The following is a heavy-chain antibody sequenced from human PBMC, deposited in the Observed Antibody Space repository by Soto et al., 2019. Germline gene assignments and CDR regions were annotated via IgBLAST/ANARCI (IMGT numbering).Heavy chain of an antibody. V-gene: IGHV2-5*01. CDR3: AHRRSFDWDFDY. CDR2: IYWNDDK. Sequence: GSGPTLVNPTQTLTLTCTFTGFSLSTSGVGVGWIRQPPGKAREWLALIYWNDDKRYSPSLKSRLTITKDTSKNQVVLTMTNMDPVDTATYYCAHRRSFDWDFDYWGQGTLVTGSS. J-gene: IGHJ4*02. D-gene: IGHD3-9*01. CDR1: GFSLSTSGVG.